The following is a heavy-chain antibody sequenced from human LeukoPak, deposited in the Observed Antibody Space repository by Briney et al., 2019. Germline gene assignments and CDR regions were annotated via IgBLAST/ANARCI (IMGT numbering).Heavy chain of an antibody. CDR3: ARPITMVRGVIEDYYYGMDV. V-gene: IGHV1-69*13. CDR1: GGTFSSYA. CDR2: IIPIFGTA. Sequence: SVKVSCKASGGTFSSYAISWVRQAPGQGLEWMGGIIPIFGTANYAQKFQGRVTITADESTSTAYIELSSLRSEDTAVYYCARPITMVRGVIEDYYYGMDVWGQGTTVTVSS. D-gene: IGHD3-10*01. J-gene: IGHJ6*02.